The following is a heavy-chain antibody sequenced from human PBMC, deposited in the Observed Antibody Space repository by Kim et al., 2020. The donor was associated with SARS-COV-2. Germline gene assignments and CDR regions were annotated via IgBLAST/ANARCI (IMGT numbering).Heavy chain of an antibody. CDR3: ARGPNYSPFDY. D-gene: IGHD4-4*01. V-gene: IGHV3-48*03. CDR2: IIGSGTTI. Sequence: GGSLRLSCVASGFTFSSYEMNWVRQAPGKGLEWFSYIIGSGTTIYYADSVRGRFTISRDNDKNSLYLQMNSLRAEDTAVYYCARGPNYSPFDYWGQGTLV. CDR1: GFTFSSYE. J-gene: IGHJ4*02.